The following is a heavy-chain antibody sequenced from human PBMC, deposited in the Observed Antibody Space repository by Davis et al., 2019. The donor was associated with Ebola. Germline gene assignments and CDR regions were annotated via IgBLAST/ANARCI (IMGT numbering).Heavy chain of an antibody. CDR3: ARARIGGSYFDY. Sequence: GESLKISCAASGFTFSSYAMSWVRQAPGKGLEWVSAISGSGGSTYYADSVKGRFTISRDNSKNTLYLQMNSLRAGDTAVYYCARARIGGSYFDYWGQGTLVTVSS. CDR1: GFTFSSYA. V-gene: IGHV3-23*01. CDR2: ISGSGGST. J-gene: IGHJ4*02. D-gene: IGHD1-26*01.